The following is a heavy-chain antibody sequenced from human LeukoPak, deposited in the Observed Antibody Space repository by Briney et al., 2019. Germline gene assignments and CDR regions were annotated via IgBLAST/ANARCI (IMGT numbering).Heavy chain of an antibody. V-gene: IGHV3-30*01. CDR2: ISYDGSNK. D-gene: IGHD1-26*01. CDR1: GFTFSSYA. J-gene: IGHJ4*02. Sequence: GRSLRPSCAASGFTFSSYAMHWVRQAPGKGLEWVAVISYDGSNKYYADSVKGRFTISRDNSKNTLYLQMNSLRAEDTAVYYCARSPSSGSYWVYWGQGTLVTVSS. CDR3: ARSPSSGSYWVY.